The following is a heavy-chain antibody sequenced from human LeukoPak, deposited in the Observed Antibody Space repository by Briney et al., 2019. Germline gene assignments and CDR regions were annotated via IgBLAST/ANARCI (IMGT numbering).Heavy chain of an antibody. CDR2: IYYSGSS. CDR3: ARFPGSAEYRHYYYMDV. Sequence: PSETLSLTCTVSGGSINNYFWSWVRQPPGKGLESIGYIYYSGSSNYNPSLKSRVTISVDTSKNQLPLQLSSVTAADTAIYYCARFPGSAEYRHYYYMDVWGKGTTVTVSS. J-gene: IGHJ6*03. D-gene: IGHD6-25*01. CDR1: GGSINNYF. V-gene: IGHV4-59*01.